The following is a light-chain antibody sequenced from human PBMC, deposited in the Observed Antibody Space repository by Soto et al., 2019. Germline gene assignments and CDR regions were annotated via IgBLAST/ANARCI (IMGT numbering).Light chain of an antibody. V-gene: IGKV3-20*01. CDR3: QQYSISST. CDR1: QSISTI. Sequence: VLTQSPATLSVSPGERATFSCRASQSISTILAWYQHKPGQSPRLLIFGVSSRATDIPDRFSGSGSGTDFTLTINRLEPEDFAVYYCQQYSISSTFGQGTKVDI. J-gene: IGKJ1*01. CDR2: GVS.